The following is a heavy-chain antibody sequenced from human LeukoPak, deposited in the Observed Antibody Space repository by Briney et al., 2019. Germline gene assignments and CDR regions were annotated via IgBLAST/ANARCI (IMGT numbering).Heavy chain of an antibody. Sequence: SETLSLTCTVSGGSISSYYWSWIRQPPGKGLEWIGYIYYSGSTNYNPSLKSRVTISVDTSKNQFSLKLSSVTAADTAVYYCARAVVPDNCYYYYGMDVWGQGTTVTVSS. CDR3: ARAVVPDNCYYYYGMDV. CDR2: IYYSGST. CDR1: GGSISSYY. V-gene: IGHV4-59*01. J-gene: IGHJ6*02. D-gene: IGHD2-2*01.